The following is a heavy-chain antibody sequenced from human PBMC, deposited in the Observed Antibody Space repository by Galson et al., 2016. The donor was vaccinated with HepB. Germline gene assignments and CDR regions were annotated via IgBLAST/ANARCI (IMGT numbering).Heavy chain of an antibody. Sequence: SLRLSCAASGFTFRTFSMDWVRQAPGKGLEWVSYISGDSGTIYYADSVKGRFTISRDNAKSSLNLQMNALRDEDTAVYYCARGLYSNSFDLWGQGTPVTVS. CDR1: GFTFRTFS. J-gene: IGHJ5*02. V-gene: IGHV3-48*02. D-gene: IGHD4-11*01. CDR2: ISGDSGTI. CDR3: ARGLYSNSFDL.